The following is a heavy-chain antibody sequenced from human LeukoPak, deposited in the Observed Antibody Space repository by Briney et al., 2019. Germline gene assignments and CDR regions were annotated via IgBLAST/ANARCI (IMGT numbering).Heavy chain of an antibody. V-gene: IGHV3-23*01. CDR2: ISLIGGST. D-gene: IGHD2-2*01. CDR1: GFTFSSYA. CDR3: AKDRYCSSTTCSRYFDY. Sequence: GGSLRLSCAASGFTFSSYAMSWVRQAPGKGLVWVSAISLIGGSTHYADSVKGRFTISRDNSMNTLYLQMNSLSAEDTAVYYCAKDRYCSSTTCSRYFDYWGQGTLVTVSS. J-gene: IGHJ4*02.